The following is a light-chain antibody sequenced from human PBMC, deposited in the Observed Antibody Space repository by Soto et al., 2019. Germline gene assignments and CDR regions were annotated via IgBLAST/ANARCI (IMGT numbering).Light chain of an antibody. CDR2: DVN. J-gene: IGLJ1*01. CDR3: NSYTSSSTYV. Sequence: QSALTQPASVSGSPGQSITISCTGTSSDVGGYNYVSWYQQHPGQAPKLMIYDVNNRSSGVSNLFSGSKSGNTASLTISGLQAEDEADYYCNSYTSSSTYVFGTGTKLTVL. CDR1: SSDVGGYNY. V-gene: IGLV2-14*01.